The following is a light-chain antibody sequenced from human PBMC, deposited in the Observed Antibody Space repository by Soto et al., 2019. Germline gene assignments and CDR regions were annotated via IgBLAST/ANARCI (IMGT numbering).Light chain of an antibody. J-gene: IGKJ4*01. CDR3: QQYGTSALT. CDR2: GAS. CDR1: QSVYSSY. V-gene: IGKV3-20*01. Sequence: EIVLTQSPGTLSLSPGESATLSCKASQSVYSSYLAWYQQKPGQAPRLLIYGASSRATGIPDRFSGSGSGTDFTLTISRLEPEDFAVYYCQQYGTSALTFGGGTNVEIK.